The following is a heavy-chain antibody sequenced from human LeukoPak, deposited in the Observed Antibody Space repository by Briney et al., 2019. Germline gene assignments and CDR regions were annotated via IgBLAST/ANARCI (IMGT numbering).Heavy chain of an antibody. D-gene: IGHD3-3*01. CDR3: ARGRYYFEY. CDR1: GFTFSTYW. CDR2: INNDGSGT. V-gene: IGHV3-74*03. Sequence: GGSLRLSCAASGFTFSTYWMHWVRQAPGKGLMWVSRINNDGSGTTYADSVKGRFTISRDNAKNTLYLQMNNLRAEDTALYYCARGRYYFEYWGQGTLVTVSS. J-gene: IGHJ4*02.